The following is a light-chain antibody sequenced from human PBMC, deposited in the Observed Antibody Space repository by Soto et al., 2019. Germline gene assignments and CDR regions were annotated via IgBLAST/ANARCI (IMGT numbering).Light chain of an antibody. CDR1: QSLLHSNGYSY. CDR3: MQALQTPNT. Sequence: DIVMTQSPLSLPVTPGEPASISCRSSQSLLHSNGYSYLDWYLQKPGQSPQLLIYLGSNRASGVPDRFRGSGSGTDFTLKISRVEAEDFGVYYCMQALQTPNTFGQGTKVDI. CDR2: LGS. J-gene: IGKJ2*01. V-gene: IGKV2-28*01.